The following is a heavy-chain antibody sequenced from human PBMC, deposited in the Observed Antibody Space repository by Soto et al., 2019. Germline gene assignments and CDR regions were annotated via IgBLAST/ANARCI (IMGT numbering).Heavy chain of an antibody. Sequence: QVQLVQSGAEVKKPGSSVKVSCKASGGTFSSYTISWVRQAPGQGLEWMGRIIPILGIANYAQKFQGRVTXTXDXXTSTAYMELSSLRSEDTAVYYCAREQENILVKWDYWGQGTLVTVSS. D-gene: IGHD2-21*01. CDR1: GGTFSSYT. CDR3: AREQENILVKWDY. CDR2: IIPILGIA. J-gene: IGHJ4*02. V-gene: IGHV1-69*08.